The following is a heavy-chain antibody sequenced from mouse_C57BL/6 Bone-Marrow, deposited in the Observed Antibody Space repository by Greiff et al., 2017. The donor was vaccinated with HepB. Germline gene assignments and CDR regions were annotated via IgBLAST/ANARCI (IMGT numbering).Heavy chain of an antibody. V-gene: IGHV1-80*01. Sequence: VKLQESGAELVKPGASVKISCKASGYAFSSYWMNWVKQRPGKGLEWIGQIYPGDGDTNYNGKFKGKATLTADKSSSTAYMQLSSLTSEDSAVYFCARSPSLLLLFAYWGQGTLVTVSA. CDR1: GYAFSSYW. J-gene: IGHJ3*01. CDR3: ARSPSLLLLFAY. D-gene: IGHD1-1*01. CDR2: IYPGDGDT.